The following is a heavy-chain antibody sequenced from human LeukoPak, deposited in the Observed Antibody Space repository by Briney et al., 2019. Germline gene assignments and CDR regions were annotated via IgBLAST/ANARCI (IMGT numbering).Heavy chain of an antibody. V-gene: IGHV3-23*01. CDR3: AKVAALYYDILTGYYYYYYYMDV. J-gene: IGHJ6*03. CDR1: GFTFSSYA. CDR2: ISGSGGST. Sequence: GGSLRLSCAASGFTFSSYAMSWVRQAPGKGLEWVSAISGSGGSTYYADSVKGRFTISRDNSKNTLYLQMNSLRAEDTAAYYCAKVAALYYDILTGYYYYYYYMDVWGKGTTVTVSS. D-gene: IGHD3-9*01.